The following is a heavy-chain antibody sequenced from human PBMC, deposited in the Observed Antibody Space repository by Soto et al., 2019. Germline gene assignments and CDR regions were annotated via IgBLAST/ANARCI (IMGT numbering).Heavy chain of an antibody. CDR3: AKGEFYYDSSAYYPFDS. CDR2: ISGSGGST. J-gene: IGHJ4*02. CDR1: GFTFSSYA. Sequence: LRLSCAASGFTFSSYAMSWVRQAPGKGLEWVSAISGSGGSTYYADSVKGRFTISRDNSKNTLYLQMNSLRAEDTAVYYCAKGEFYYDSSAYYPFDSWGQGTLVTVSS. D-gene: IGHD3-22*01. V-gene: IGHV3-23*01.